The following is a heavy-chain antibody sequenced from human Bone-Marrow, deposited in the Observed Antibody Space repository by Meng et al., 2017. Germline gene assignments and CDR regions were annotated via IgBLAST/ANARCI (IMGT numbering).Heavy chain of an antibody. CDR2: IWYDGSNK. D-gene: IGHD3-16*02. CDR1: GFNFSSYG. J-gene: IGHJ4*02. V-gene: IGHV3-33*01. CDR3: ARESRGSLSKSGALRY. Sequence: GGSLRLSCAASGFNFSSYGVHWVRQAPGKGLEWVAVIWYDGSNKYYADSVKGRFTISRDNSKNTLYLQMNSLRAEDTAVYYCARESRGSLSKSGALRYWGQGTLVTVSS.